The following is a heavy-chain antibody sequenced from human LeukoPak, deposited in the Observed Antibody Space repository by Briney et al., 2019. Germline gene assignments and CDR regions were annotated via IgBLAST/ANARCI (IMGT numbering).Heavy chain of an antibody. V-gene: IGHV4-59*08. D-gene: IGHD2-2*02. CDR2: FYYSGST. CDR3: TRTRSQAISAQYFDY. CDR1: GGYVSSYS. Sequence: NPSETLSLTCTFSGGYVSSYSWSWIRQPPGKGLEWIGYFYYSGSTNYNPSLKSRVTISVDTSKSQFSLTLTSVTAADTAVYYCTRTRSQAISAQYFDYSGQGTLVTVSS. J-gene: IGHJ4*02.